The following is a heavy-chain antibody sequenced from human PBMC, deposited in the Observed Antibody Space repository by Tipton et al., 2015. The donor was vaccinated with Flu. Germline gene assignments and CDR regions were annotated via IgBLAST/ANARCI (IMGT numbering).Heavy chain of an antibody. CDR2: INHSRIT. CDR3: ARHHSAAPGKPLDY. Sequence: TLSLTCAIYGGSFSGYYWSWIRQPPGKGLEWIGEINHSRITNYNPSLYSRLTISVDTSTNQFSLNVDSVTAADTAVYYCARHHSAAPGKPLDYWGQGTLVTISS. V-gene: IGHV4-34*01. CDR1: GGSFSGYY. D-gene: IGHD1-14*01. J-gene: IGHJ4*02.